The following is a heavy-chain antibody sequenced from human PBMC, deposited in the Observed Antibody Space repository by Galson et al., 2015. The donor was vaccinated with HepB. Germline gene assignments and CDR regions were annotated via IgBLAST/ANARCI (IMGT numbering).Heavy chain of an antibody. CDR2: IYSGGST. V-gene: IGHV3-53*01. J-gene: IGHJ3*02. CDR3: ARGDFTKGGAFDI. Sequence: LRLSCAASGFTVSSSYMGWVRQAPGKGLEWVSVIYSGGSTYYADSVKGRFTISRDNPKNTLYLQMNSLTAEDTAVYYCARGDFTKGGAFDIWGQGTMVTVSS. D-gene: IGHD3-16*01. CDR1: GFTVSSSY.